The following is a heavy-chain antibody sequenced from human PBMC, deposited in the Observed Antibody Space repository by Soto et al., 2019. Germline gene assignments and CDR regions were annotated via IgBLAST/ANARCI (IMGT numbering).Heavy chain of an antibody. Sequence: QGHLVQSGAEVKKPGTSVKVSCKASGYTFTRYGISWVRQAPGQGLEWMGWISGYNGDTNYTHNLQGRVTMTIITTERTAYMELRSLTSDDTAVTYCAKNGRPPYYYYGLDFWGQGTTVTVSS. CDR2: ISGYNGDT. J-gene: IGHJ6*02. D-gene: IGHD2-8*01. V-gene: IGHV1-18*01. CDR3: AKNGRPPYYYYGLDF. CDR1: GYTFTRYG.